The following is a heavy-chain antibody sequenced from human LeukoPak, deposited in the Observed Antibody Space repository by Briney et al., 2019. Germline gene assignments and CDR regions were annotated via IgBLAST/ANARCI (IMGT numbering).Heavy chain of an antibody. Sequence: PGRSLRLSCAASGFTFDDYAIHWGRQAPGKGLEWVSRISWNSGSIDYADSVKGRFTISRDNANNSLYLQMNSLRPEDTALYYCARARAMATNTGLGYWGQGTLVTVSS. V-gene: IGHV3-9*01. CDR3: ARARAMATNTGLGY. CDR1: GFTFDDYA. D-gene: IGHD5-24*01. CDR2: ISWNSGSI. J-gene: IGHJ4*02.